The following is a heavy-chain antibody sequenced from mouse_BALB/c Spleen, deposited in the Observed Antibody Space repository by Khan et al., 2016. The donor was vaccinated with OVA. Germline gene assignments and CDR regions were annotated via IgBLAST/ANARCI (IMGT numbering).Heavy chain of an antibody. Sequence: QVQLQQSGTELVRPGTSVKISCKASGYAFTDYWLGWIKQRPGHGLEWIGDIYPGSGNTYYNEKFKGKVTLTADKYSSTAYMQFSSLTSDDSAVYFCARDGGNYGWFAYWGQGTLVTVSA. CDR2: IYPGSGNT. CDR3: ARDGGNYGWFAY. D-gene: IGHD2-1*01. V-gene: IGHV1-63*01. CDR1: GYAFTDYW. J-gene: IGHJ3*01.